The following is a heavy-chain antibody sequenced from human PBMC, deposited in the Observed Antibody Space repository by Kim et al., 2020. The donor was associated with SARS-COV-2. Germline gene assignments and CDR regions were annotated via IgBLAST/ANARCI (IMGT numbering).Heavy chain of an antibody. D-gene: IGHD3-10*01. CDR3: AGGWFGQVGDD. J-gene: IGHJ4*02. CDR2: CI. V-gene: IGHV3-21*01. Sequence: CINAADSVTGRWPNSRDNAKNTLYLQMNRLRMEDTAVYYCAGGWFGQVGDDWGQGTLVTVSA.